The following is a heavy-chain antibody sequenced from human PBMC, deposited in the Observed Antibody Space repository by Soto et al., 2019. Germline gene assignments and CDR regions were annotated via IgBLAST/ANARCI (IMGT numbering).Heavy chain of an antibody. CDR2: INPNSGGT. CDR1: GYTFTGYY. J-gene: IGHJ5*02. CDR3: AADTYYYGSGSYP. D-gene: IGHD3-10*01. V-gene: IGHV1-2*02. Sequence: GASVKVSCKASGYTFTGYYMHWLRQAPGQGLEWMGWINPNSGGTNYAQKFQGRVTMTRDMSTSTAYMELSSLRSEDTAVYYCAADTYYYGSGSYPWGQGTLVTVSS.